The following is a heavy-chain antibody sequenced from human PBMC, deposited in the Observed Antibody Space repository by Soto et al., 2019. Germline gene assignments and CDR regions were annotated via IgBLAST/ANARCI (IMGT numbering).Heavy chain of an antibody. J-gene: IGHJ4*02. Sequence: GSLQLTCAASGFTFGNYWMHWVRQAPGRGLEWVSRMNSDGSSTNYADSVKGRFTVSRDNAKNTLYLQMNSLRAEDTAVYYCATAEVDYWGPGTLVTVSS. CDR2: MNSDGSST. CDR3: ATAEVDY. CDR1: GFTFGNYW. V-gene: IGHV3-74*01.